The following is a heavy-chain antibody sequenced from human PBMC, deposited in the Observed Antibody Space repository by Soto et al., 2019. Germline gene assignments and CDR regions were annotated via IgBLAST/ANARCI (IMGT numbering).Heavy chain of an antibody. Sequence: SETLSLTCTVSGGSISSGGYYWSWIRQHPGKGLEWIGYIYYSGSTYYNPSLKSRVTISVDTSKNQFSLKLSSVTAADTAVYYCARDRGVVVAAGYYYYGMDVWGQGTTVTVSS. CDR2: IYYSGST. D-gene: IGHD2-15*01. J-gene: IGHJ6*02. CDR1: GGSISSGGYY. CDR3: ARDRGVVVAAGYYYYGMDV. V-gene: IGHV4-31*03.